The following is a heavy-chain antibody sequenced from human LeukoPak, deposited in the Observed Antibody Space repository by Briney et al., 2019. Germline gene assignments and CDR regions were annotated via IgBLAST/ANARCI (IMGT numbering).Heavy chain of an antibody. J-gene: IGHJ4*02. V-gene: IGHV3-74*01. Sequence: GGSLRLSCAASGFTLSRYWMHWVRQVPGKGLVWVSRIEPDGSRITYADSLKGRFTISRDNAKNTLYLQMNSLRAEDTALYFCAKDHGNYYFDYWGQGTLVTVSS. CDR1: GFTLSRYW. CDR3: AKDHGNYYFDY. CDR2: IEPDGSRI. D-gene: IGHD1-7*01.